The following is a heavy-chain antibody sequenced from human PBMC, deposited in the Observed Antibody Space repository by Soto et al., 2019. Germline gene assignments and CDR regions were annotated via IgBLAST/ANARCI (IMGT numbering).Heavy chain of an antibody. V-gene: IGHV4-4*02. CDR3: ARRWGEGRVDY. Sequence: QVQLQESGPGLVKPSGTLSLTCAVSGGSISSSNWWSWVRQPPGKGLDWIGESYHSGNTNYNPSLKSRVTMAVDKSRNQFSLKLSSVTAADTAVYYCARRWGEGRVDYWGQGTLVTVSS. D-gene: IGHD3-10*01. CDR2: SYHSGNT. J-gene: IGHJ4*02. CDR1: GGSISSSNW.